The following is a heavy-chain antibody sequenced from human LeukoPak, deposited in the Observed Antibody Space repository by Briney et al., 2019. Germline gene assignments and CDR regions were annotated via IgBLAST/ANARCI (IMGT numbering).Heavy chain of an antibody. CDR2: INPNSGGT. CDR3: ARDAPARYYYDLDY. D-gene: IGHD3-22*01. CDR1: GYTFTGYY. Sequence: ASVKVSCKASGYTFTGYYMHWVRQAPGQGLEWMGWINPNSGGTNYAQKFQGRVTMTRDTSISTAYMELSRLRSDDTAVYYCARDAPARYYYDLDYWGQGTLVTVSS. V-gene: IGHV1-2*02. J-gene: IGHJ4*02.